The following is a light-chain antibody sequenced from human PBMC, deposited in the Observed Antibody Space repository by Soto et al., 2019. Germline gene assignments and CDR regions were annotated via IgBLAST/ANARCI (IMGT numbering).Light chain of an antibody. CDR1: ESMSKW. Sequence: DIQMTQSPSTLSASVGDRVTITCRASESMSKWLAWYQQKPGKAPELLISDASSLESGVPSRFSGSGSGTEFTLTISSLQPDDFATYYCQQCNSYPWTFGQGTKVEIK. CDR2: DAS. CDR3: QQCNSYPWT. V-gene: IGKV1-5*01. J-gene: IGKJ1*01.